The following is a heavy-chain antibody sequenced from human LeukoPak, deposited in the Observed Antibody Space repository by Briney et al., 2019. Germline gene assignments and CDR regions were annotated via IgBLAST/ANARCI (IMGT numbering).Heavy chain of an antibody. Sequence: PGGSLRLSCAASGFTFGDYAMHWVRQAPGKGLEWVSGISWNSGSIGYADSVKGRFTISRDNAKNSLYLQMNSLRAEDTAVYYCARSPGGATPNLDYWGQGTLVTVSS. V-gene: IGHV3-9*01. CDR3: ARSPGGATPNLDY. D-gene: IGHD1-26*01. J-gene: IGHJ4*02. CDR1: GFTFGDYA. CDR2: ISWNSGSI.